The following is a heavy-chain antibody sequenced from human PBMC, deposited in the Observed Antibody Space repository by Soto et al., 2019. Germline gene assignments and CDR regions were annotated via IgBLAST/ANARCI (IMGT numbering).Heavy chain of an antibody. J-gene: IGHJ6*03. CDR1: GFTFTDYW. CDR2: VKYDVSST. D-gene: IGHD3-10*01. CDR3: ARGARGYYYMDV. V-gene: IGHV3-74*01. Sequence: EVQLVESGGGLVQPGGSLRLSCAASGFTFTDYWMHWVRQVPGEGLVWVSRVKYDVSSTNYADSVKGRFTISRDNAKNTLYLQMNSLRNEDTAVYFSARGARGYYYMDVWGKGTTVTVSS.